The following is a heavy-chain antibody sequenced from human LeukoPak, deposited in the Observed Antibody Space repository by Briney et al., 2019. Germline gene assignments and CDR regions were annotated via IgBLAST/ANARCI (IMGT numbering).Heavy chain of an antibody. V-gene: IGHV3-7*01. J-gene: IGHJ4*02. D-gene: IGHD6-13*01. Sequence: PGGSLRLSCAASGFTFSTYWMSWVRQAPGKGLEWVANIKEDGSVKYYVDSVEGRFTISRDNAKNSLYLQMNSLGVEDTAVYYCARGTIAAAGIDYWGQGTLVTVSS. CDR2: IKEDGSVK. CDR1: GFTFSTYW. CDR3: ARGTIAAAGIDY.